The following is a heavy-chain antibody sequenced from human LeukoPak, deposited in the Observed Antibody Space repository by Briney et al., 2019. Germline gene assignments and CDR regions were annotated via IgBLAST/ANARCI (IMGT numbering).Heavy chain of an antibody. V-gene: IGHV1-46*01. CDR2: INPSGGST. D-gene: IGHD6-13*01. Sequence: GASVKVSCKASGYTFTSYYMHWVRQAPGQGLEWMGIINPSGGSTSYAQKFQGRVTITTDESTSTAYMELSSLRSEDTAVYYCAREGGGDYSSSWYRSFDYWGQGTLVTVSS. CDR1: GYTFTSYY. CDR3: AREGGGDYSSSWYRSFDY. J-gene: IGHJ4*02.